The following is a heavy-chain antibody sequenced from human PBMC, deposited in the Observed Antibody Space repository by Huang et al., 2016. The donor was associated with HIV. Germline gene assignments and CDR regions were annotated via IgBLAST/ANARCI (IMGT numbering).Heavy chain of an antibody. CDR1: GFTFSSYG. D-gene: IGHD3-22*01. J-gene: IGHJ4*02. CDR2: IHYDGSNR. CDR3: AKFGSSGYLPRYSFDY. V-gene: IGHV3-30*02. Sequence: QVQLVESGGGVVQPGGSLRLSCAASGFTFSSYGMHWVRQAPGKGLEGVAFIHYDGSNRYYADSVKGRFTISRDKSKNTLYLQMNSLRAEDTAVYFCAKFGSSGYLPRYSFDYWGQGTLVTVSS.